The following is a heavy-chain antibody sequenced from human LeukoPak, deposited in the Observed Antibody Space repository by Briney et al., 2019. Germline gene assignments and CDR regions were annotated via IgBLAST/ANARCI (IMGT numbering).Heavy chain of an antibody. V-gene: IGHV1-2*02. CDR2: INPNSGGT. CDR1: GYTFTVYY. CDR3: AREFAFGELSAA. D-gene: IGHD3-10*01. Sequence: EASVKVSCKASGYTFTVYYMHWVRQAPGQGGEWMGWINPNSGGTNYAQKFQGRVTMTRDTSISTAYMELSRLRSDDTAVYYCAREFAFGELSAAWGQGTLVTVSS. J-gene: IGHJ5*02.